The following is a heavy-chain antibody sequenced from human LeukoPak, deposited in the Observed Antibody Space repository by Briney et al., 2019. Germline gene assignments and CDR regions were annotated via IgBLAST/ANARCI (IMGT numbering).Heavy chain of an antibody. CDR1: GGTFSGYA. J-gene: IGHJ4*02. Sequence: ASVKVSCKASGGTFSGYAISWVRQAPGQGVEWMGGIIPIFGTANYAQKFQGRVTITADESTSTAYMELSSLISEDTAVYYCARDNWNYDSPFDYWGQGTLVTVSS. CDR3: ARDNWNYDSPFDY. D-gene: IGHD1-7*01. CDR2: IIPIFGTA. V-gene: IGHV1-69*13.